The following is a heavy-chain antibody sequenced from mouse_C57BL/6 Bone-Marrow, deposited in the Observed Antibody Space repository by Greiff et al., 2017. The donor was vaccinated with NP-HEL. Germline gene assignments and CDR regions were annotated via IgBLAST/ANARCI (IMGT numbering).Heavy chain of an antibody. Sequence: QVQLKESGAELVRPGASVTLSCKASGYTFTDYEMHWVKQTPVHGLEWIGAIDPETGGTAYNQKFKGKAILTADKSSSTAYMELRSLTSEDSAVYYCTRWGGGYFDYWGQGTTLTVSS. V-gene: IGHV1-15*01. CDR1: GYTFTDYE. J-gene: IGHJ2*01. CDR3: TRWGGGYFDY. CDR2: IDPETGGT.